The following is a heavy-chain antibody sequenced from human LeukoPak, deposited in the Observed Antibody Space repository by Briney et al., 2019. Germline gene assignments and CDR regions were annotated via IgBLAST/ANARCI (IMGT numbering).Heavy chain of an antibody. CDR3: ARQPAATAAFDI. Sequence: SETLSLTCTVSGGSINNYYGSGIRQPPGKGLEWIGYIYYSGGDMNYNPSLKSRLTISVDTSKNQISLMLTSMTAADTAVYYCARQPAATAAFDIWAQGTMVTVSS. J-gene: IGHJ3*02. V-gene: IGHV4-59*08. CDR1: GGSINNYY. CDR2: IYYSGGDM. D-gene: IGHD5-18*01.